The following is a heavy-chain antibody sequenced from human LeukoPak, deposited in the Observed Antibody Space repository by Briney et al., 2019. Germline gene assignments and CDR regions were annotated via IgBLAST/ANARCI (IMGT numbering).Heavy chain of an antibody. CDR2: IIPIFGTA. J-gene: IGHJ4*02. CDR1: GGTFSSYA. D-gene: IGHD6-19*01. V-gene: IGHV1-69*13. CDR3: AKPYSSGWYTGFDY. Sequence: ASVKVSCKASGGTFSSYAISWVRQAPGQGLEWMGGIIPIFGTANYAQKFQGRVTITADESTSTAYMELSSLRSEDTAVYYCAKPYSSGWYTGFDYWGQGTLVTVSS.